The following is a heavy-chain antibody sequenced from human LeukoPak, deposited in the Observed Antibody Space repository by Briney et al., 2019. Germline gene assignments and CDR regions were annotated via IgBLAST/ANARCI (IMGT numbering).Heavy chain of an antibody. D-gene: IGHD2-8*01. CDR1: GFSFNTYA. V-gene: IGHV3-23*01. CDR2: ISNTGGST. CDR3: VKGDGYCTNGVCHPAGAFDI. J-gene: IGHJ3*02. Sequence: GGSLRLSCAASGFSFNTYAMSWVRQAPGKGLEWVSAISNTGGSTYYADSVKGRFTISRDNSKNTLYLQMSSLRAEDTAVYYCVKGDGYCTNGVCHPAGAFDIWGQGTMVTVSS.